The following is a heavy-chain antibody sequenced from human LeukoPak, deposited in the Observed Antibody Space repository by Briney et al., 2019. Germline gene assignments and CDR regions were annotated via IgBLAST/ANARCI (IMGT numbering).Heavy chain of an antibody. CDR2: FYYSGST. D-gene: IGHD1-26*01. Sequence: SETLSLTCTVSGGFISSYYGSCIRQPPGKGLEWIGYFYYSGSTNYNPSLKSRVTISVNTSKNQFSLKLSSVTAADTAVYYCARDRSYIWFDPWGQGTLVTVSS. CDR1: GGFISSYY. J-gene: IGHJ5*02. V-gene: IGHV4-59*01. CDR3: ARDRSYIWFDP.